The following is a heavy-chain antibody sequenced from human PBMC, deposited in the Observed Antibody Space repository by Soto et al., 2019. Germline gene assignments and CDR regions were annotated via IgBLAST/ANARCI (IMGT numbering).Heavy chain of an antibody. CDR3: AQGVTPIDY. CDR2: ISAYNGNT. D-gene: IGHD2-21*02. V-gene: IGHV1-18*01. CDR1: GYTFTNFG. J-gene: IGHJ4*02. Sequence: QVQLVQSGAEVKKPGASVKVSCKASGYTFTNFGISWVRQAPGQGLEWIGWISAYNGNTNYAQNAQRRITRSTDTSTNTAYMELRSLRSAETAVSYCAQGVTPIDYWGQGALVTVAS.